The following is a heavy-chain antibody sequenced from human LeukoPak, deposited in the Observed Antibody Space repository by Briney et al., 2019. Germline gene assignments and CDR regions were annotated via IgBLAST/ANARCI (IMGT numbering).Heavy chain of an antibody. Sequence: SETLPLTCTVSGGSISSSSYYWGWIRQPPGKGLEWIGSIYYSGSTYYNPSLKSRVTISVDTSKNQFSLKLSSVTAADTAVYYCAREGRYSNWFDPRGQGTLVTVSS. V-gene: IGHV4-39*07. J-gene: IGHJ5*02. CDR2: IYYSGST. D-gene: IGHD1-26*01. CDR1: GGSISSSSYY. CDR3: AREGRYSNWFDP.